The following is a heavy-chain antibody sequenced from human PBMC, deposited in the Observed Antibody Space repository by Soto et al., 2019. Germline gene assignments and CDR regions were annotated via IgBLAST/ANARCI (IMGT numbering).Heavy chain of an antibody. J-gene: IGHJ6*02. CDR1: GFTFNTYT. CDR2: ISSRSVYI. Sequence: EVQLVESGGGLVKPGGSLRLSCAASGFTFNTYTINWVRQAPGKGLEWVPSISSRSVYIYYADSVKGRFTISRDDARNSLYLQMNSLRAEDTAVYYCAREEVSRPNTYHGLDVWGQGTTVTVSS. CDR3: AREEVSRPNTYHGLDV. V-gene: IGHV3-21*01.